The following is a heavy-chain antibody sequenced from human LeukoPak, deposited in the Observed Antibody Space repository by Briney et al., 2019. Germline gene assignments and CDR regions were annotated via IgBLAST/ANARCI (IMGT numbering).Heavy chain of an antibody. Sequence: ASGKVSFKSSGYTFTTYGISLVRQAPGQGLELMGWISPYNGNTNYAQKLQGRVTMTTDTSTSTAYMELRSLRSDDTAVYDCARDRAVVVAATDYWGQGTLVTVSS. D-gene: IGHD2-15*01. CDR2: ISPYNGNT. CDR1: GYTFTTYG. V-gene: IGHV1-18*01. J-gene: IGHJ4*02. CDR3: ARDRAVVVAATDY.